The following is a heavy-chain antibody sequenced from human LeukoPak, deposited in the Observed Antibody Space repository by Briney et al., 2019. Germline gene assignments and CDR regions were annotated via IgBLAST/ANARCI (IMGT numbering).Heavy chain of an antibody. CDR2: IYPTGNTN. Sequence: SETLSLTCTVSGGSLGGYYWSWIRQTPGKGLEYIGYIYPTGNTNGNTNYNPSLKSRVTISVDTSKNQFSPNLTSVTAADTAKYYCARLQWLVRSWFDPWGQGTLVIVSS. V-gene: IGHV4-4*08. D-gene: IGHD6-19*01. CDR3: ARLQWLVRSWFDP. J-gene: IGHJ5*02. CDR1: GGSLGGYY.